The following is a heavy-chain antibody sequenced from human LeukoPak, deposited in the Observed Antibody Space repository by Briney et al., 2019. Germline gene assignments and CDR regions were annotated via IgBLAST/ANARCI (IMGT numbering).Heavy chain of an antibody. CDR1: GFTFTNAW. CDR2: IKSKGDGETT. Sequence: GGSLRLSCAASGFTFTNAWMTWVRQAPGKGLEWVGRIKSKGDGETTDYASFVKGRFSMSRDDSRATMYLQMYSLEAEDTAVYYFTTDLGITMIRGVFVSWGQGALVTVSS. CDR3: TTDLGITMIRGVFVS. V-gene: IGHV3-15*05. D-gene: IGHD3-10*01. J-gene: IGHJ4*02.